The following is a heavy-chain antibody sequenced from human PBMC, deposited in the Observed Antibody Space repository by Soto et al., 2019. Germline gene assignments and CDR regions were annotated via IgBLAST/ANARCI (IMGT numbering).Heavy chain of an antibody. Sequence: QVQLVQSGAEVRWPGGSVRISCKTSGYNFNTYGIIWVRQAPGQGLEWMGWISGYNGYTKYAQSLEDRVTLSTDTSTSTAYLQLRSLRSGDTAVYFCARDRDYSHTDADIDFWGQGTLVTVSS. CDR3: ARDRDYSHTDADIDF. V-gene: IGHV1-18*01. J-gene: IGHJ4*02. CDR2: ISGYNGYT. D-gene: IGHD3-16*01. CDR1: GYNFNTYG.